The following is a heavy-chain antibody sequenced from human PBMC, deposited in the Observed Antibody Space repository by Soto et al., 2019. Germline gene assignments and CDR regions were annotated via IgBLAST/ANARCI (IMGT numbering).Heavy chain of an antibody. CDR3: ARSRYTSGWWTPPFDY. J-gene: IGHJ4*02. D-gene: IGHD6-19*01. Sequence: PSETLSLTCAVSGGSISSYYWSWIRQLPGKGLEWMGYIYYSGSTNYNPSLKSRVTISVDTSKNQFSLKLTSVTAADTAVYYCARSRYTSGWWTPPFDYWGKGTLVTVS. CDR2: IYYSGST. CDR1: GGSISSYY. V-gene: IGHV4-59*01.